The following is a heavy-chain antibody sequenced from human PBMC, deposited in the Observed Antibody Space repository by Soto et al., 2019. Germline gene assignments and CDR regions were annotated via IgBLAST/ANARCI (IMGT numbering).Heavy chain of an antibody. J-gene: IGHJ3*02. D-gene: IGHD6-19*01. Sequence: GSLRLSCAASWFIFSSYAMSWVRQAPGKGLEWVSAISGSGTTAYYADSVKGRFTFSRDNSKKTMYLQMNSLRAEDTAVYYCAKTTDGWFSAFEIWGQGTMVTVSS. CDR1: WFIFSSYA. V-gene: IGHV3-23*01. CDR3: AKTTDGWFSAFEI. CDR2: ISGSGTTA.